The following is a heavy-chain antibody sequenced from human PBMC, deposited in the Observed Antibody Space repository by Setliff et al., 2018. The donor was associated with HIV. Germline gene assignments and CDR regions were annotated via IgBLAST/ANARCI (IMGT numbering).Heavy chain of an antibody. Sequence: SETLSLTCAVYGGSFSGYHWNWIRQPPGKGLEWIGEINHSGRTNYNPSLKSRVTISVDTSKNQFSLKLRSVTASDTAVYYCARAAAGNTGPFDLWGQGSPVTVSS. D-gene: IGHD4-17*01. CDR3: ARAAAGNTGPFDL. V-gene: IGHV4-34*01. CDR2: INHSGRT. J-gene: IGHJ4*02. CDR1: GGSFSGYH.